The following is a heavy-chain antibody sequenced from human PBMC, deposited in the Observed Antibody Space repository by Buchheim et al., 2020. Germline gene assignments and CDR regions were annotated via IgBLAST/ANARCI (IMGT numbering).Heavy chain of an antibody. D-gene: IGHD1-26*01. J-gene: IGHJ4*02. CDR3: AREDTSGTYFDF. CDR1: GFIFGDYY. Sequence: QVQLVESGGGLAKPGGSLGLSCAASGFIFGDYYMSWIRQAPGKGLEWISYIGTSGSTIYYADSVKGRFTISRDNAHNSLYLHMNSLRAEDTAIYYCAREDTSGTYFDFWGQGSL. CDR2: IGTSGSTI. V-gene: IGHV3-11*01.